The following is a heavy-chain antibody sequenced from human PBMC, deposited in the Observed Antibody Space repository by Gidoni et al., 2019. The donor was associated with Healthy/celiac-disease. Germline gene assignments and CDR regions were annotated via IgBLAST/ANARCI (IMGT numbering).Heavy chain of an antibody. V-gene: IGHV3-30-3*01. Sequence: QVQLVESGGGVVQPGRSLRLSCAASGFTFGSYAMHWVRQAPGKGLEWVAVISYDGTKKDYADSVKGRFTISRDSSKNTLYLQMNSLRAEDTAVYYCARGGGATVVNIGTNWFDPWGQGTLVTVSS. CDR2: ISYDGTKK. CDR3: ARGGGATVVNIGTNWFDP. CDR1: GFTFGSYA. D-gene: IGHD1-26*01. J-gene: IGHJ5*02.